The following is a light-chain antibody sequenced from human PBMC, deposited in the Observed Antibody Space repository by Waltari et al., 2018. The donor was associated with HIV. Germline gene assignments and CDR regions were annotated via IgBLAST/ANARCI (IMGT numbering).Light chain of an antibody. CDR3: ASYVGHDRFVL. CDR1: SGDIGNYDY. Sequence: QPALIQPPSASGSPGQSVTISCTGTSGDIGNYDYVSWYQQHPGKAPQIIIYEVSQRSSGVPDRFSGSKSGNTASLTVSGLQAEDEADYYCASYVGHDRFVLLGGGTKVTVL. J-gene: IGLJ2*01. V-gene: IGLV2-8*01. CDR2: EVS.